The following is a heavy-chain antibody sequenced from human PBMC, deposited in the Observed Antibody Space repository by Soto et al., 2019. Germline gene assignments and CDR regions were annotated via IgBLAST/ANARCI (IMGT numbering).Heavy chain of an antibody. CDR3: ARHMEGYCISTSCEGSPFDI. D-gene: IGHD2-2*01. CDR1: GFTFSSYW. V-gene: IGHV3-7*01. J-gene: IGHJ3*02. CDR2: IKQDGSEK. Sequence: PGGSLRLSCAASGFTFSSYWMSWVRQAPGKGLEWVANIKQDGSEKYYVDSVKGRFTISRDNAKNSLYLQMNSLRAEDTAVYYCARHMEGYCISTSCEGSPFDIWGQGTMVTVSS.